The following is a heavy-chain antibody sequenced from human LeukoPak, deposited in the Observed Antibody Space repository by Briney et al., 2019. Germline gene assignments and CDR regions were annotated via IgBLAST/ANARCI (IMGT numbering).Heavy chain of an antibody. CDR1: GFMFANYA. D-gene: IGHD1-14*01. V-gene: IGHV3-23*01. Sequence: GGSLRLSCAASGFMFANYAMAWVRQAPGKGLGSLSVIGGAGHGRAYADSVKGRFTISRDNSKSTLYLQMNSLRAGDTALYYCSKRVGGTPDNWGLGTLVTVSS. CDR3: SKRVGGTPDN. CDR2: IGGAGHGR. J-gene: IGHJ4*02.